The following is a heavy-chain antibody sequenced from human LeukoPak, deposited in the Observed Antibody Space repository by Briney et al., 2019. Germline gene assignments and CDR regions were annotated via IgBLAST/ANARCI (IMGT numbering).Heavy chain of an antibody. CDR2: IYTSGST. J-gene: IGHJ3*02. D-gene: IGHD3-9*01. Sequence: SETLSLTCTVSGGSISSYYWSWIRQPAGKGLEWIGRIYTSGSTNYNPPLKSRVTMSVDTSKNQFSLKLSSVTAADTAVYYCARDRGYDILTGYGAFDIWGQGTMVTVSS. CDR1: GGSISSYY. CDR3: ARDRGYDILTGYGAFDI. V-gene: IGHV4-4*07.